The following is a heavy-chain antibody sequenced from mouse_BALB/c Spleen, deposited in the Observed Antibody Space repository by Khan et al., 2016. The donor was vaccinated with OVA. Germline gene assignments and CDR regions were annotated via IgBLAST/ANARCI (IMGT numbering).Heavy chain of an antibody. CDR3: ERRGLRWDFDY. CDR1: GYTFINYW. J-gene: IGHJ2*01. V-gene: IGHV1-7*01. CDR2: IIPSTGYT. D-gene: IGHD1-1*01. Sequence: VQLQQSGAELAKSGASVKMSCKASGYTFINYWILWVKQRPGQGLEWIGYIIPSTGYTEYNQNFKDKATLTADKSSSTSYMQLSSLTSEDSAVYYCERRGLRWDFDYWGQGTTLTVSS.